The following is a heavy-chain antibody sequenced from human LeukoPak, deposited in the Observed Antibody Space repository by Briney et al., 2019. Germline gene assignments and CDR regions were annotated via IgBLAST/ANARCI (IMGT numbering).Heavy chain of an antibody. J-gene: IGHJ3*02. D-gene: IGHD3-10*01. CDR1: GYSISSGYY. CDR3: ARELISSRAAFDT. Sequence: SETLSLTCAVSGYSISSGYYWGWIRQPPGKGLEWIGSIYHSGSTYYNPSLKSRVTISVDTSKNQFSLKLSSVTAADTAVYYCARELISSRAAFDTWGQGTVVTVSS. CDR2: IYHSGST. V-gene: IGHV4-38-2*01.